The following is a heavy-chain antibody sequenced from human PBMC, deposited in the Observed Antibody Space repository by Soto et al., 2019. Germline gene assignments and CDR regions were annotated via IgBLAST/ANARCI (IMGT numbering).Heavy chain of an antibody. CDR1: GFTFSNAW. J-gene: IGHJ6*03. D-gene: IGHD3-10*01. V-gene: IGHV3-15*01. Sequence: GGSLRLSCAASGFTFSNAWMSWVRQAPGKGLEWVGRIKSKTDGGTTDYAAPVKGRFTISRDDSKNTLYLQMNSLKTEDTAVYYCTTGSMVRGVISAHYYYYMDVWGKGTTVTVSS. CDR2: IKSKTDGGTT. CDR3: TTGSMVRGVISAHYYYYMDV.